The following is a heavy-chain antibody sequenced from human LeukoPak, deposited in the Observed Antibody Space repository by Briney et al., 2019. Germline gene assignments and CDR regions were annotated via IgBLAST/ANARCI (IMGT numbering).Heavy chain of an antibody. J-gene: IGHJ3*02. V-gene: IGHV3-48*01. Sequence: GGSLRLSCAASGFTFSSYSMNWVRQAPGKGLEWVSYISSSSSTIYYAGSVKGRFTISRDNAKNSLYLQMNSLRAEDTAVYYCARVVVPAAIRINDAFDIWGQGTMVTVSS. CDR2: ISSSSSTI. CDR1: GFTFSSYS. CDR3: ARVVVPAAIRINDAFDI. D-gene: IGHD2-2*01.